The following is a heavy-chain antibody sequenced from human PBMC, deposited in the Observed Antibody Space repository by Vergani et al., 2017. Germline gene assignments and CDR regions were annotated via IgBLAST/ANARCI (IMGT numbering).Heavy chain of an antibody. CDR2: ISWNSGSI. J-gene: IGHJ5*02. CDR3: ANHWNDFRRNWFDP. D-gene: IGHD1-1*01. V-gene: IGHV3-9*01. Sequence: EVQLVESGGGLVQPGRSLRLSCAASGFTFDDYAMHWVRQAPGKGLEWVSGISWNSGSIGYADSVKGRFTISRDNAKNSLYLQMNSLRAEDTAVYYCANHWNDFRRNWFDPWGQGTLVTVSS. CDR1: GFTFDDYA.